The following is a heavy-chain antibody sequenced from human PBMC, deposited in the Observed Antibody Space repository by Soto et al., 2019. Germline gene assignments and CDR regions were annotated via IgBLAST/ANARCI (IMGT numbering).Heavy chain of an antibody. V-gene: IGHV3-23*01. J-gene: IGHJ4*02. CDR3: VKELEYYGRFDY. CDR1: GFTFYNYA. Sequence: GGCLRVSCAASGFTFYNYAMSWVRQAPGKGLEWVAAISGSGGTTWYADAVKGRLTISRDNSKNTVYLQMNSLRAEDMAVYYCVKELEYYGRFDYWGQGT. CDR2: ISGSGGTT. D-gene: IGHD3-10*01.